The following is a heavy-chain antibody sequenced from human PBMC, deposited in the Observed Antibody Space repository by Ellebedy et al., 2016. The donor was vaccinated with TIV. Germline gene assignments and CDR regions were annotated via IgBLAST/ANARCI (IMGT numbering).Heavy chain of an antibody. CDR1: GFTFSSYA. CDR3: AKDRGYSGSFFGDY. J-gene: IGHJ4*02. V-gene: IGHV3-23*01. D-gene: IGHD1-26*01. CDR2: INGAGAST. Sequence: GESLKISCAASGFTFSSYAMSWVRQAPGTGLEWVSTINGAGASTYYADSVKGRFTISRDNSKNTLYLQMNSLRAEDTAVYYCAKDRGYSGSFFGDYWGQGTLVTVSS.